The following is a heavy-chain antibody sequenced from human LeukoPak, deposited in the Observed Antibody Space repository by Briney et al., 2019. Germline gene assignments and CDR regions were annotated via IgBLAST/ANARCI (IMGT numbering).Heavy chain of an antibody. Sequence: SETLSLTCTVSGDSITSSSYYWGWVRQPPGKGLEWIGTISHGGSTYYNPSLKSRVSISGDTSKTQFSLTLSSVTAADTAVYYCLNFIAYTIMNYWGQGALVIVSS. CDR2: ISHGGST. CDR1: GDSITSSSYY. CDR3: LNFIAYTIMNY. J-gene: IGHJ4*02. D-gene: IGHD5-12*01. V-gene: IGHV4-39*07.